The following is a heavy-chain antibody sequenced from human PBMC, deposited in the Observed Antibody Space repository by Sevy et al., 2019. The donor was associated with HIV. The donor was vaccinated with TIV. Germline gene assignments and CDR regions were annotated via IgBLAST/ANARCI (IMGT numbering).Heavy chain of an antibody. J-gene: IGHJ4*02. V-gene: IGHV3-7*01. CDR1: GFTFSVYW. D-gene: IGHD5-18*01. CDR3: GRGGVGGYSYSLDQ. CDR2: MKEDGSDK. Sequence: GGSLRLSCVASGFTFSVYWMTWVRQAPGKGLEWVATMKEDGSDKDYVDSVKGRFTISRDNAKNPLYLQMNSLRAEDRAVYYCGRGGVGGYSYSLDQWGLGTLVTVSS.